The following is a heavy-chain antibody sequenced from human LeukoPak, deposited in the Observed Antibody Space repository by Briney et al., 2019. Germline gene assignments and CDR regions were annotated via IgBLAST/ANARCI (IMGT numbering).Heavy chain of an antibody. CDR1: GYTFTTYD. Sequence: GASVKVSCKASGYTFTTYDINWVRQASGQGLEWMGWMNPNSGNTGYAQKFQGRVTMTRNTSTTTAYMELNSLRSEDTAVYYCARHRRDMDVWGQGTTVTVSS. CDR3: ARHRRDMDV. CDR2: MNPNSGNT. J-gene: IGHJ6*02. V-gene: IGHV1-8*01.